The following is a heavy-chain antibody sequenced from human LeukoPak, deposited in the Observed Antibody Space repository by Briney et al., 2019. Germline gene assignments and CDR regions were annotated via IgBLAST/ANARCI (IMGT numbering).Heavy chain of an antibody. CDR2: IIPIFGTA. D-gene: IGHD3-22*01. J-gene: IGHJ4*02. CDR1: GGTFSSYA. Sequence: GASVKVSCKASGGTFSSYAISWVRQAPGQGLEWMGGIIPIFGTANYAQKFQGRVTITADESTSTAYMELSSLRSEDTAVYYCASIKSEDYYDSSGYYFSYWGQGTLVTVSS. V-gene: IGHV1-69*13. CDR3: ASIKSEDYYDSSGYYFSY.